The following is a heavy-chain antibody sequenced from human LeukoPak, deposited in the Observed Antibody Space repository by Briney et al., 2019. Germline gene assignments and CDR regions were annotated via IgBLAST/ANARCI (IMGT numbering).Heavy chain of an antibody. D-gene: IGHD4-23*01. Sequence: ASVKVSCKASGYTFTGYYMHWVRQAPGQGLEWMGRINPNSGGTNYAQKFQGRVTMTRDTSISTAYMELSRLRSDDTAVYYCARGNGGSPGRFDYWGQGTLVTVSS. CDR3: ARGNGGSPGRFDY. CDR1: GYTFTGYY. V-gene: IGHV1-2*06. J-gene: IGHJ4*02. CDR2: INPNSGGT.